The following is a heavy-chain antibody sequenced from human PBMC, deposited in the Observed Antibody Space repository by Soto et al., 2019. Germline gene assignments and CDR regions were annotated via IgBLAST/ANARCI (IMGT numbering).Heavy chain of an antibody. J-gene: IGHJ6*02. CDR1: GFTFTNYY. D-gene: IGHD2-21*02. CDR3: ARDRPDTYCGGDCPLGYYYHGMDV. V-gene: IGHV1-46*01. Sequence: QVQLVQSVTELKKPGASVSLSCKASGFTFTNYYFNWVRQSPGEGLQWMGIINPSNGFTSYSQKFHDRVTMTTDTSTNTVYMEVRSLRFEDTAVYFCARDRPDTYCGGDCPLGYYYHGMDVWGQGTAVTVSS. CDR2: INPSNGFT.